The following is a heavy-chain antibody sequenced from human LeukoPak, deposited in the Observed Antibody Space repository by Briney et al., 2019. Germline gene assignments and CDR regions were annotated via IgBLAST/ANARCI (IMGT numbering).Heavy chain of an antibody. D-gene: IGHD6-19*01. CDR1: GFTFSNAW. Sequence: GGSLRLSCAASGFTFSNAWMSWVRQAPGKGLEWVARIKSKTDGGTIDYAGSVKGRFTISRDDSKNTLYLKLNTLKTEDTAVYYCTTAVAGVITFDYWGQGTLVTVSS. V-gene: IGHV3-15*01. CDR3: TTAVAGVITFDY. CDR2: IKSKTDGGTI. J-gene: IGHJ4*02.